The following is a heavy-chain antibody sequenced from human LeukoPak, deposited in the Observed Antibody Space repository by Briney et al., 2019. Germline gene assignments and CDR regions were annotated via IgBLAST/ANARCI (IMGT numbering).Heavy chain of an antibody. Sequence: GSLRLSCAASGFTFRGSGMHWVRQAPGKGLEWVAIIWSDGSNKYYTDSVKGRFTISRDNSKNTLYLQMNSLRAEDTAVYYCARDSGRGIYQYYFDYWGQGTLVTVSS. CDR1: GFTFRGSG. V-gene: IGHV3-33*01. J-gene: IGHJ4*02. D-gene: IGHD1-1*01. CDR2: IWSDGSNK. CDR3: ARDSGRGIYQYYFDY.